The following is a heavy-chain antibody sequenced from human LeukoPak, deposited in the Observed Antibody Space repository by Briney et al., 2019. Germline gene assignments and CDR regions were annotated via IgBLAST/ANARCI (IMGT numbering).Heavy chain of an antibody. CDR1: GGSISSYY. V-gene: IGHV4-34*01. Sequence: KTSETLSLTCTVSGGSISSYYWSWIRQPPGKGLEWIGEINHSGSTNYNPSLKSRVTISVDTSKNQFSLKLSSVTAADTAVYYCARDPDYGGNPGGYFDYWGQGTLVTVSS. CDR2: INHSGST. D-gene: IGHD4-23*01. CDR3: ARDPDYGGNPGGYFDY. J-gene: IGHJ4*02.